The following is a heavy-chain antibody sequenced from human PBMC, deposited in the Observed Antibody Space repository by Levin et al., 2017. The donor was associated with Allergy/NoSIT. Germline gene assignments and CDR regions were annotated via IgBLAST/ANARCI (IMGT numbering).Heavy chain of an antibody. D-gene: IGHD3-16*01. V-gene: IGHV4-4*07. CDR3: ARDLWFVGVSGTWTAPARNWFDP. J-gene: IGHJ5*02. Sequence: SQTLSLTCTVAGTSIRLSFWSWIRPTADKRLEWIGRVYSTGSTNYNPSLKSRITMSLDTSTNQIPLNLTSVTAADTAVYYCARDLWFVGVSGTWTAPARNWFDPWGQGTLVTVSS. CDR2: VYSTGST. CDR1: GTSIRLSF.